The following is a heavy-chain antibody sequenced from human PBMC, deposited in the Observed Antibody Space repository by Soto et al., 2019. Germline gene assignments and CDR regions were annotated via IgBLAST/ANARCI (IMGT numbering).Heavy chain of an antibody. D-gene: IGHD6-13*01. CDR1: GGSVTSGNYY. V-gene: IGHV4-61*01. CDR3: ARAGRQLARYGGDIHS. Sequence: QVQLQESGPGLVKPSETLSLTCTVSGGSVTSGNYYWSWIRQPPGKGLEWIGYIDYIGSTNYFPSLRSRVTISVETSKNQFSLKLNSLTAADTAIYYCARAGRQLARYGGDIHSWGQRTLVTVSS. CDR2: IDYIGST. J-gene: IGHJ4*02.